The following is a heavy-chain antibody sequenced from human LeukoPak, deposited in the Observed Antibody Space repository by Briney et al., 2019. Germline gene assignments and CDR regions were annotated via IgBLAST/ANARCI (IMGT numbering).Heavy chain of an antibody. V-gene: IGHV4-39*01. D-gene: IGHD3-22*01. CDR1: GGSISSSSYY. CDR3: ARKLIVVVINDAFDI. J-gene: IGHJ3*02. Sequence: SETLSLTCTVSGGSISSSSYYWGWIRQLPGKGLEWIGSIYYSGSTYYNPSLKSRVTISVDTSKNQFSLKLSSVTAADTAVYYCARKLIVVVINDAFDIWGQGTMVTVSS. CDR2: IYYSGST.